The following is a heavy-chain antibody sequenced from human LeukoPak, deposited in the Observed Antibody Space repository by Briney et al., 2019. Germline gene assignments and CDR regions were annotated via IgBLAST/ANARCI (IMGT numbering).Heavy chain of an antibody. CDR2: ISGSGGST. CDR1: GFTFSSYA. V-gene: IGHV3-23*01. CDR3: AKVEQQLVMEYYFDY. D-gene: IGHD6-13*01. Sequence: PGGSLRLSCAASGFTFSSYAMSWVRQAPGKGLEWVSAISGSGGSTYYADSVKGRFTISRDNSKNTLYLQMNSLRAEDTAVYYCAKVEQQLVMEYYFDYWGQGTLVTVSS. J-gene: IGHJ4*02.